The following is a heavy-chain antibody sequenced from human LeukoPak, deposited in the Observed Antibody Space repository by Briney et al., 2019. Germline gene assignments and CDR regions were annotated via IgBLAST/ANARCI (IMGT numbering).Heavy chain of an antibody. V-gene: IGHV3-48*01. J-gene: IGHJ3*02. CDR1: EFTFSSYS. CDR2: ITNSGNSK. Sequence: GGSLRLSCAASEFTFSSYSMNWVRQAPGKGLEWVSYITNSGNSKSYADSVKGRFTFSRDNSKNTLYLQMNSLRAEDTAVYYCARGGGSTIIVAFDIWGQGTVVTVSS. D-gene: IGHD3-22*01. CDR3: ARGGGSTIIVAFDI.